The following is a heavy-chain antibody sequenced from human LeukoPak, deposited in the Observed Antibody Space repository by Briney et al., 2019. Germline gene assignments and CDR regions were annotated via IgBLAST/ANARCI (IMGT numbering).Heavy chain of an antibody. CDR1: GGSISSYY. V-gene: IGHV4-59*08. D-gene: IGHD1-26*01. CDR2: IYYSGST. CDR3: AKSGGSGLIDY. J-gene: IGHJ4*02. Sequence: SETLSLTCTVSGGSISSYYWSWIRQPPGKGLEWIGYIYYSGSTNYNPSLKSRVTIYIDTSKNQFSLNLSSVTAADTAVYYCAKSGGSGLIDYWGQGTLVTVSS.